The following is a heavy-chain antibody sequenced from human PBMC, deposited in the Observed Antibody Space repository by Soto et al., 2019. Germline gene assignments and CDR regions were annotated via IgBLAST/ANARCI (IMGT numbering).Heavy chain of an antibody. D-gene: IGHD3-16*01. J-gene: IGHJ4*02. CDR3: ARDIGFDYVN. Sequence: GGSLRLSCAASGFIFKMYWMHWVRQSPGKGLVWISRIYNDGTYSDYADSVRGRFSISRDSAGNALHLTMNYLSAEDTGVYFCARDIGFDYVNWGQGTLVTVSS. CDR2: IYNDGTYS. CDR1: GFIFKMYW. V-gene: IGHV3-74*01.